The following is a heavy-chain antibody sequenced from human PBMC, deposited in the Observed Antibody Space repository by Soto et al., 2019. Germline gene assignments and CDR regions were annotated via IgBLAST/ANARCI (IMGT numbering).Heavy chain of an antibody. J-gene: IGHJ4*02. V-gene: IGHV4-61*01. Sequence: SETLSLTCTVSGGSVSSGSYYWSWIRQPPGKGPEWIGYIYYSGSTNYNPSLKSRVTISVDTSKNQFSLKLSSVTAADTAVYYCARVFYSGYDFPFDYWGQGTLVTVSS. CDR3: ARVFYSGYDFPFDY. CDR2: IYYSGST. D-gene: IGHD5-12*01. CDR1: GGSVSSGSYY.